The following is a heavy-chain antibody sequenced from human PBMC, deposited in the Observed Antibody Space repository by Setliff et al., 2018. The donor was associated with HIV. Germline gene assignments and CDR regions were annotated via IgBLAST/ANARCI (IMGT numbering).Heavy chain of an antibody. V-gene: IGHV1-69*10. Sequence: GASVKVSCKASGGTFSSYAISWVRQAPGQGLEWMGGIISILGIANYAQKFRDRVTLTTDTSTNTAHMELRSLTYGDTAVYFCARGWDYGVRKPEDWGQGTLVTVSS. D-gene: IGHD3-10*01. CDR3: ARGWDYGVRKPED. CDR2: IISILGIA. CDR1: GGTFSSYA. J-gene: IGHJ4*02.